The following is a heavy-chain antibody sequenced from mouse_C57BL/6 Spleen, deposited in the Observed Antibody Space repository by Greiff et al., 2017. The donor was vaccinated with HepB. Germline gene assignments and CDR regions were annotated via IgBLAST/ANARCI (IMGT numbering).Heavy chain of an antibody. J-gene: IGHJ2*01. D-gene: IGHD4-1*01. CDR3: ARTGTRVYYFDY. CDR1: GYTFTSYW. CDR2: IDPSDSYT. V-gene: IGHV1-59*01. Sequence: VQLQQPGAELVRPGTSVKLSCKASGYTFTSYWMHWVKQRPGQGLEWIGVIDPSDSYTNYNQKFKGKATLTVDTSSSTAYMQLSSLTSEDSAVYYCARTGTRVYYFDYWGQGTTLTVSS.